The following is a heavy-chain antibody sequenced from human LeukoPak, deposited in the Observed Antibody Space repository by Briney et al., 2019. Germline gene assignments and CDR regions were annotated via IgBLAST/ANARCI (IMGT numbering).Heavy chain of an antibody. V-gene: IGHV3-23*01. Sequence: PGGSLRLSCAASGFTFGSYAMSWVRQAPGKGLEWVSAISGSGGSTYDADSVKGRFTISRDNSKNTLYLQMNSLRAEDTAVFYCARWNDGWELDYWGQGTLVSVSS. CDR3: ARWNDGWELDY. CDR1: GFTFGSYA. CDR2: ISGSGGST. J-gene: IGHJ4*02. D-gene: IGHD1-1*01.